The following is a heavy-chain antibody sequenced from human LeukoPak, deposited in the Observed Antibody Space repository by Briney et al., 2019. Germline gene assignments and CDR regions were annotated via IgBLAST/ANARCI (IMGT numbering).Heavy chain of an antibody. D-gene: IGHD4-17*01. V-gene: IGHV1-69*04. CDR1: GGTFSSYA. Sequence: ASVKVSCKASGGTFSSYAISWVRQAPGQGLEWMVRIIPILGIANYAQKFQGRVTITADKSTSTAYMELGSLRSEDTAVYYCAREKGLYGDYAPMWGQGTLVTVSS. CDR3: AREKGLYGDYAPM. J-gene: IGHJ4*02. CDR2: IIPILGIA.